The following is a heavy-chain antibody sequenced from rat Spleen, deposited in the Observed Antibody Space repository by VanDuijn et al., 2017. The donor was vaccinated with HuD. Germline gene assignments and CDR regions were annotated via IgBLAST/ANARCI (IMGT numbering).Heavy chain of an antibody. J-gene: IGHJ3*01. CDR1: GFTFSSNW. V-gene: IGHV5-19*01. D-gene: IGHD1-6*01. Sequence: EVQLVESGGGLVQPGRSLKISCAASGFTFSSNWLNWIRQAPTKGLEWVASISPSGGITNYRNSVKGRFTISRDNAKNTLSLQMDSLRSEDTATYYCTTYSDYATSPFVYWGRGALVTVSS. CDR2: ISPSGGIT. CDR3: TTYSDYATSPFVY.